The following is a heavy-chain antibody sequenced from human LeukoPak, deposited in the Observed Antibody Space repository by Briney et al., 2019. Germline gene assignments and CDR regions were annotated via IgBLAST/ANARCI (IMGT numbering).Heavy chain of an antibody. V-gene: IGHV3-15*01. Sequence: GGSLRLSCEASRFTFSTAWMSWIRQAPGKSLEWVGRIKSKADGGATDYAAAVKGRFSVSRDDSENIFYLQMNSLKTEDTAVYYCTTAPYDGKDYWGQGTPVTVSS. CDR3: TTAPYDGKDY. CDR1: RFTFSTAW. J-gene: IGHJ4*02. D-gene: IGHD5-12*01. CDR2: IKSKADGGAT.